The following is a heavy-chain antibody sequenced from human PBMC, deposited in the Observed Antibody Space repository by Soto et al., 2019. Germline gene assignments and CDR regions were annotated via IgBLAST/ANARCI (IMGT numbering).Heavy chain of an antibody. CDR3: ARDNGDFDY. D-gene: IGHD4-17*01. CDR1: SGSISSYY. J-gene: IGHJ4*02. CDR2: IYYSGST. Sequence: SETLSLTCTVSSGSISSYYWSWIRQPPGKGLEWIGYIYYSGSTNYNPSLKSRVTISVDTSKNQFSLKLSSVTAADTAVYYCARDNGDFDYWGQGTLVTVSS. V-gene: IGHV4-59*01.